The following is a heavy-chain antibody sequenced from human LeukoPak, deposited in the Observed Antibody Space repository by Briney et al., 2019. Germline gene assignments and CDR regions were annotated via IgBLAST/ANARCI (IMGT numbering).Heavy chain of an antibody. CDR3: AKDPGGSYYGGFDY. CDR1: GFTFSSYG. V-gene: IGHV3-30*18. J-gene: IGHJ4*02. CDR2: ISYDGSNK. Sequence: GGSLRLSCAASGFTFSSYGMHWVRQAPGKGLEWVAVISYDGSNKYYADSVKGRLTISRDNSKNTLYLQMNSLRAEDTAVYYCAKDPGGSYYGGFDYWGQGTLVTVSS. D-gene: IGHD1-26*01.